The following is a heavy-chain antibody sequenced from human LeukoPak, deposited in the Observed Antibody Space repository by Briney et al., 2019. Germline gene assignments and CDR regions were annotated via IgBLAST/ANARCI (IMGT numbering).Heavy chain of an antibody. CDR3: ASSSSSWTIDY. V-gene: IGHV4-34*01. CDR1: GGSFSGYY. Sequence: PSETLSLTCAVYGGSFSGYYWSWIRQPPGKGLEWIGEINHSGSTNYNPSLKSRVTISVDTSKNQFSLKLSSVTAAGTAVYYCASSSSSWTIDYWGQGTLVTVSS. D-gene: IGHD6-13*01. CDR2: INHSGST. J-gene: IGHJ4*02.